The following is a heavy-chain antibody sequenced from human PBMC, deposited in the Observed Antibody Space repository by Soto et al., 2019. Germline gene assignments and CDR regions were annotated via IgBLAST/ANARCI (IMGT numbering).Heavy chain of an antibody. CDR2: IIPIFGTA. CDR1: GGTFSSYA. Sequence: QVQLVQSGAEVKKPGSSVKVSCKASGGTFSSYANSWVRQAPGQGLEWMGGIIPIFGTANYAQKFQGRVTITADESSSTAYMELRSLRSEDTSVYYCARDAWYSSGWYYFDYWGQGTLFTVSS. D-gene: IGHD6-19*01. CDR3: ARDAWYSSGWYYFDY. J-gene: IGHJ4*02. V-gene: IGHV1-69*12.